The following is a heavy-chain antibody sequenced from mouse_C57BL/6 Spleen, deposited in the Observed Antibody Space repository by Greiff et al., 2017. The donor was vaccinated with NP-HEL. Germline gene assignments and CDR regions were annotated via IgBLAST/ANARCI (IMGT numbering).Heavy chain of an antibody. CDR3: ARLGNGSSNGKMDY. J-gene: IGHJ4*01. CDR1: GYAFSSSW. CDR2: IYPGDGDT. D-gene: IGHD1-1*01. Sequence: VQVVESGPELVKPGASVKISCKASGYAFSSSWMNWVKQRPGKGLEWIGRIYPGDGDTNYNGKFKGKATLTAYKSSSTAYMQLSSLTSEDSAVYFCARLGNGSSNGKMDYWGQGTSVTVSS. V-gene: IGHV1-82*01.